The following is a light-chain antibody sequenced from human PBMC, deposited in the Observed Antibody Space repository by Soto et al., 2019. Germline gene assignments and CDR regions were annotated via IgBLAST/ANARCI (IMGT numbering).Light chain of an antibody. Sequence: SYELTQPPSVSVAQGRRAGFTWGGKKIGRKSVHWNQQKPGQAPVLVIYYDSDRPSGIPERFSGSNSGNTATLTISRVEAGDEADYYCQVWDSSSDPRGVFGTGTKLTVL. CDR1: KIGRKS. CDR2: YDS. V-gene: IGLV3-21*04. CDR3: QVWDSSSDPRGV. J-gene: IGLJ1*01.